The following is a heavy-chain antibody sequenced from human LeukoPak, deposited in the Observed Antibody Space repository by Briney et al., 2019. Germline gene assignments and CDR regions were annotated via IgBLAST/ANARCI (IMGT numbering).Heavy chain of an antibody. Sequence: GGSLRLSCAASGFTFSNYGMSWVRQAPGKGLEWVSGISGSGGRTYYADSVKGRFTISRDNAKNSLYLQMNSLRAEDTAVYYCARGGDYGSGRGVPEKNYYYYGMDVWGQGTTVTVSS. CDR3: ARGGDYGSGRGVPEKNYYYYGMDV. J-gene: IGHJ6*02. CDR2: ISGSGGRT. CDR1: GFTFSNYG. D-gene: IGHD3-10*01. V-gene: IGHV3-23*01.